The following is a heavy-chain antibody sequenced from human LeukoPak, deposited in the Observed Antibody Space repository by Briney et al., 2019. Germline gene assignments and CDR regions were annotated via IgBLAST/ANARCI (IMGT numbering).Heavy chain of an antibody. D-gene: IGHD2-2*01. J-gene: IGHJ4*02. V-gene: IGHV4-34*01. CDR2: INHSGST. CDR3: ASGPVVVPAAQPRKFDY. Sequence: SETLSLTCAVYGGSFSGYYWSWIRQPPGKGLEWIGEINHSGSTNYNPSLKSRVTISVDTSKNQFSLKLSSATAADTAVYYCASGPVVVPAAQPRKFDYWGQGTLVTVSS. CDR1: GGSFSGYY.